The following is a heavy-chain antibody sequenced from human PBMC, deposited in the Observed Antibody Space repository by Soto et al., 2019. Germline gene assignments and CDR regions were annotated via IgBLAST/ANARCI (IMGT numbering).Heavy chain of an antibody. J-gene: IGHJ6*02. CDR1: GFTFSSYA. D-gene: IGHD3-10*01. Sequence: PGGSLRLSCAASGFTFSSYAMSWVRQAPGKGLEWVSTLNGVTTSTYYADFVKGRFTFFRDNSNYTLYLQMNSPRGDDTAVYYCSSLAGSGSYPVPHYYYYGMDVWGQGTTVTVSS. CDR3: SSLAGSGSYPVPHYYYYGMDV. V-gene: IGHV3-23*01. CDR2: LNGVTTST.